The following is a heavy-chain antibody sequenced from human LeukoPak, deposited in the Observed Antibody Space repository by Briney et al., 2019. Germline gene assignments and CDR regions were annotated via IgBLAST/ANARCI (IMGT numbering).Heavy chain of an antibody. CDR1: GYTFTGYY. Sequence: ASVKVSCKASGYTFTGYYIHWVRQAPGQGLEWMGWINLNSGGTNYAQKFQGRVAMTRDTTISTAYMELSRLRSDDTAVYYCARTPEGPYYYMDVWGKGTTVTISS. D-gene: IGHD2-15*01. CDR2: INLNSGGT. CDR3: ARTPEGPYYYMDV. V-gene: IGHV1-2*02. J-gene: IGHJ6*03.